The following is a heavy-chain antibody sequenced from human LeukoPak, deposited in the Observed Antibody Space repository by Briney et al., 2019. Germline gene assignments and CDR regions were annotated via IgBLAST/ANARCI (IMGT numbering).Heavy chain of an antibody. J-gene: IGHJ6*02. Sequence: GGSLRLSCAASGFTFSRYLMHWVRQAPGKGLVWVSCVNSDGSSTTYADSVKGRFTISRDNGKNTLYLQMNSLIAEDTAVYYCASYLTSIPSGMDVWGQGTTVTVSS. CDR1: GFTFSRYL. CDR2: VNSDGSST. CDR3: ASYLTSIPSGMDV. D-gene: IGHD2/OR15-2a*01. V-gene: IGHV3-74*01.